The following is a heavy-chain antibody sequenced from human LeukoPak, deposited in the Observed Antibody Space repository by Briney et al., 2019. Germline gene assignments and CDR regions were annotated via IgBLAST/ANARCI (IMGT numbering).Heavy chain of an antibody. V-gene: IGHV5-51*01. CDR3: ARQQTYSGYDSDWFDP. D-gene: IGHD5-12*01. CDR1: GYSFTSYW. Sequence: GESLKISCKGSGYSFTSYWIGWVRQMPGKGLEWTGIIYPGDSDTRYSPSFQGQVTISADKSISTAYLQWSSLKASDTAMYYCARQQTYSGYDSDWFDPWGQGTLVTVSS. J-gene: IGHJ5*02. CDR2: IYPGDSDT.